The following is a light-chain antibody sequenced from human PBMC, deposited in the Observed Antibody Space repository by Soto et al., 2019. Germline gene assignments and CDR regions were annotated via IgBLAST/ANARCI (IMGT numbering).Light chain of an antibody. CDR1: SRDVGGYNS. Sequence: QSVLTQPPSASGSPGQSVTISCTGTSRDVGGYNSVSWSQQHPGKSPTLMIYEVSQRPSGVPDRFSGSTSGNTASLTVSGLQAEDEDDYYCSSYAGSNNLVVGGGTELTVL. J-gene: IGLJ2*01. V-gene: IGLV2-8*01. CDR2: EVS. CDR3: SSYAGSNNLV.